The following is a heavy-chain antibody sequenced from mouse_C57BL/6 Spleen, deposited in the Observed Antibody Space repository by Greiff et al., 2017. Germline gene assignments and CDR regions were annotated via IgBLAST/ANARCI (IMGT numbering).Heavy chain of an antibody. V-gene: IGHV1-72*01. D-gene: IGHD3-2*02. CDR1: GYTFTSYW. CDR3: ARGGQLRLWFAY. J-gene: IGHJ3*01. Sequence: QVQLKQPGAELVKPGASVKLSCKASGYTFTSYWMHWVKQRPGRGLEWIGRIDPNGGGTKYNEKFKSKATLTVDKPSSTAYMQLSSLTSEDSAVYYCARGGQLRLWFAYWGQGTLVTVSA. CDR2: IDPNGGGT.